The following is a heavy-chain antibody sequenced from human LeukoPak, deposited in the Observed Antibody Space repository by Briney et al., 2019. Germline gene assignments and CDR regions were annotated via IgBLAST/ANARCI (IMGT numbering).Heavy chain of an antibody. Sequence: ASVKVSCKASGYTFTTYYIHWVRQAPGQGLEWMGIINPSGGSTRYAQKFQGRVTMTRDTSTSPVYMELSSLRSEDTAVYYCAGGSDVRVNSNWFDPWGQGTLVTVSS. CDR2: INPSGGST. CDR3: AGGSDVRVNSNWFDP. CDR1: GYTFTTYY. D-gene: IGHD2-8*01. J-gene: IGHJ5*02. V-gene: IGHV1-46*01.